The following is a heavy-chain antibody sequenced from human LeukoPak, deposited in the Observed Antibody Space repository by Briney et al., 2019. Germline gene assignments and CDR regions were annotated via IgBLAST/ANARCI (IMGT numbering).Heavy chain of an antibody. CDR1: GFTFSTYW. Sequence: GGSLRLSCAASGFTFSTYWMSWVRQAPGKGLEWEANIKQDGSEKYYVDSVKGRFTISRDNAKNSLYLQMNSLRAEDTAMYYCARASAGNDYWGQGTLVTVSS. V-gene: IGHV3-7*01. D-gene: IGHD6-13*01. CDR3: ARASAGNDY. J-gene: IGHJ4*02. CDR2: IKQDGSEK.